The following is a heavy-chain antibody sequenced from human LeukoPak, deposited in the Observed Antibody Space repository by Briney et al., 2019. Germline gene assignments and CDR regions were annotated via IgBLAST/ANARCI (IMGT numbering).Heavy chain of an antibody. CDR3: ARDRGTYMDV. CDR2: IYYSGST. J-gene: IGHJ6*03. Sequence: SVTLSLTCTVSGGSISSHYWSWIRQPPGKGLEWIGYIYYSGSTNYNPSLKSRVTISVDTSKNQFSLKLSSVTAADTAVYYCARDRGTYMDVWGKGTTVTVSS. V-gene: IGHV4-59*11. CDR1: GGSISSHY. D-gene: IGHD3-10*01.